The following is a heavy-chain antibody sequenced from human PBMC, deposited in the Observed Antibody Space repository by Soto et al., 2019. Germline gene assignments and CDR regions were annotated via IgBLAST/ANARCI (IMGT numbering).Heavy chain of an antibody. Sequence: PGGSLRLSCAASGFTFSSYWMSWVRQAPGKGLEWVANIKQDGSEKYYVDSVKGRFTISRDNAKNSLYLQMNSLRAEDTAVYYCARPGYCSGGSCYTPLDYWGQGTLVTVSS. CDR1: GFTFSSYW. CDR2: IKQDGSEK. D-gene: IGHD2-15*01. V-gene: IGHV3-7*01. J-gene: IGHJ4*02. CDR3: ARPGYCSGGSCYTPLDY.